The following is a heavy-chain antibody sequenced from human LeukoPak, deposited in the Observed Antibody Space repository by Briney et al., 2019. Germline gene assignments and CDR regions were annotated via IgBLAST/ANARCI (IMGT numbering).Heavy chain of an antibody. CDR3: ARHVGGGSSTGFDI. CDR1: GGSMSSYY. Sequence: SETLSLTCTVSGGSMSSYYWSWIRQPPGKGLEWIAYMYYSGSISYNPSLKSRVTILVDTSNNQFSLKLSSVTAADTAVYYCARHVGGGSSTGFDIWGQGTLVTVSS. D-gene: IGHD2-2*01. V-gene: IGHV4-59*08. J-gene: IGHJ4*02. CDR2: MYYSGSI.